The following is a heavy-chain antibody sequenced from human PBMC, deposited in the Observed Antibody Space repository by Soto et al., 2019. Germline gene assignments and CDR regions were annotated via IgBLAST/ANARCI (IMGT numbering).Heavy chain of an antibody. V-gene: IGHV3-64D*06. Sequence: PGGSLRLSCSASGFTFSNYAMHWVRQAPGKGLEYVSAISSNGGNTYYAGSVKGRFTISRDNSKNTLYLQMSSLRTEDTAVYYCVKAVFSGYYYVPFDYWGQGTLVTVSS. CDR3: VKAVFSGYYYVPFDY. CDR1: GFTFSNYA. CDR2: ISSNGGNT. D-gene: IGHD3-22*01. J-gene: IGHJ4*02.